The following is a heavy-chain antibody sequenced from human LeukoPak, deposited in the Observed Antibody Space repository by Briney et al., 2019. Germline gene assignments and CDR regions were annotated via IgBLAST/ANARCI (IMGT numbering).Heavy chain of an antibody. CDR3: ARVRNYPDAFDI. D-gene: IGHD5-24*01. CDR1: GGSISNYY. J-gene: IGHJ3*02. V-gene: IGHV4-59*01. Sequence: SETLSLTCTVSGGSISNYYWAWIRQPPGKGLEWIGYIYDTGSTKYNPSLKSRLTISLHTSRNQFSLNLSSLTAADTAIYYCARVRNYPDAFDIWGQGRMVIVSS. CDR2: IYDTGST.